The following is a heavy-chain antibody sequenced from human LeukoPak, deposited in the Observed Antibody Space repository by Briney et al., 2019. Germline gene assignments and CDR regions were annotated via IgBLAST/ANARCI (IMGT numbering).Heavy chain of an antibody. Sequence: PGWSLRLSCAASGFTFSNYNMNWVRQAPGKGLEWVSSISSSSSYIYYADSVKGRFTISRDNAKNSLYLQMNSLRAEDTAVYYCVRDMMATVTTIDYWGQGTLVTVSS. V-gene: IGHV3-21*01. CDR2: ISSSSSYI. CDR3: VRDMMATVTTIDY. CDR1: GFTFSNYN. J-gene: IGHJ4*02. D-gene: IGHD4-17*01.